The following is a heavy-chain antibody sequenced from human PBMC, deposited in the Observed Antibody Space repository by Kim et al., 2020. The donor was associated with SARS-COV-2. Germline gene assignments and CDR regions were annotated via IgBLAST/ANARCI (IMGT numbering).Heavy chain of an antibody. CDR1: GFTFSSHG. D-gene: IGHD2-15*01. J-gene: IGHJ4*02. V-gene: IGHV3-33*08. CDR3: ARVTGCSGSRCTSYLDL. Sequence: GGSLRLSCAASGFTFSSHGIHWVRQAPGKGLEWVAVIRDDGSKSYYADSVKGRFTISRDNAKNTLSLQMNSLRAEDTAVYYCARVTGCSGSRCTSYLDLWGQGALGPVSS. CDR2: IRDDGSKS.